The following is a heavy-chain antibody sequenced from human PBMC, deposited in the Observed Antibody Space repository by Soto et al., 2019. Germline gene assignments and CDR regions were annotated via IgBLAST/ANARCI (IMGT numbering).Heavy chain of an antibody. Sequence: QVQLQESGPGLVKPSGTLSLTCAVSGGSISSSNWWSWVRQPPGKGLEWIGEIYHSGSTNYNPSLKTRITISVNKTKNKFILKLNTVAAEDTAQDYFESQGVDPPPNWFDPWGQGTLVTVSS. CDR3: ESQGVDPPPNWFDP. D-gene: IGHD3-3*01. CDR2: IYHSGST. V-gene: IGHV4-4*02. CDR1: GGSISSSNW. J-gene: IGHJ5*02.